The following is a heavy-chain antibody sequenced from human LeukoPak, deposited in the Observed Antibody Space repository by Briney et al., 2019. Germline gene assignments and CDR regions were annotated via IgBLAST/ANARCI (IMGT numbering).Heavy chain of an antibody. CDR2: IYHSGST. CDR1: GGSISSGGYS. J-gene: IGHJ3*02. CDR3: ARGRIVVVTAIGAFDI. V-gene: IGHV4-30-2*01. Sequence: SQTLSLTCAVSGGSISSGGYSWSWIRQPPGKGLEWIGYIYHSGSTYYNPSLKSRVTISVDTSKNQFSLKLSSVTAADTAVYNCARGRIVVVTAIGAFDIWGQGTMVTVSS. D-gene: IGHD2-21*02.